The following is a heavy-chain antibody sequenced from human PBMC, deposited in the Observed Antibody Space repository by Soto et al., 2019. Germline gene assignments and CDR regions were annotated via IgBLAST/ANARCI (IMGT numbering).Heavy chain of an antibody. J-gene: IGHJ4*02. D-gene: IGHD5-12*01. Sequence: SVKVSCKASGFTFTSSAMQWVRQARGQRLEWIGWIVVGSGNTNYAQKFQERVTITRDMSTSTAYMELSSLRSEDTAVYYCALVDIVATITWNFDYWGQGTLVTVSS. CDR1: GFTFTSSA. CDR3: ALVDIVATITWNFDY. CDR2: IVVGSGNT. V-gene: IGHV1-58*02.